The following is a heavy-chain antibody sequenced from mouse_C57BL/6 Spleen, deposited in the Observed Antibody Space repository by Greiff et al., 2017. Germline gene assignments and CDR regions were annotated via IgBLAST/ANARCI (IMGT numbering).Heavy chain of an antibody. J-gene: IGHJ4*01. CDR1: GYAFTNYL. CDR3: ARNYYGSSYPPYAMDY. Sequence: VQLQESGAELVRPGTSVKVSCKASGYAFTNYLIEWVKQRPGQGLEWIGVINPGSGGTNYNEKFKGKATLTADKSSSTAYMQLSSLTSEDSAVYFCARNYYGSSYPPYAMDYWGQGTSVTVSS. D-gene: IGHD1-1*01. CDR2: INPGSGGT. V-gene: IGHV1-54*01.